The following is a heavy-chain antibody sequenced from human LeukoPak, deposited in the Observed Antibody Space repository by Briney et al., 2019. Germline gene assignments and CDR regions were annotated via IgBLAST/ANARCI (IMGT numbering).Heavy chain of an antibody. CDR1: GFTFHNYA. J-gene: IGHJ3*02. V-gene: IGHV3-43*02. Sequence: GGSLRLSCAASGFTFHNYAIHWVRQAPGKGLEWVSLTSGDGITTYFADSVKGRFTISRDNSKNTLYLQMNSLRAEDTAVYYCARGHEYGDRNAFDIWGQGTMVTVSS. D-gene: IGHD4-17*01. CDR2: TSGDGITT. CDR3: ARGHEYGDRNAFDI.